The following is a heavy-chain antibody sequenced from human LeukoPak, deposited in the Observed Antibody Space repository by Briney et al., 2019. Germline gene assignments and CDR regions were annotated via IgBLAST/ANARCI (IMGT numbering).Heavy chain of an antibody. D-gene: IGHD6-6*01. J-gene: IGHJ6*03. Sequence: PSETLSLTCTVPGGSISSHYWSWIRQPPGKGLEWIGYIYYSGSTNYNPSLKSRVTISVDTSKNQFSLKLSSVTAADTAVYYCARGGYSSSSPSYYYYMDVWGKGTTVTVSS. V-gene: IGHV4-59*11. CDR3: ARGGYSSSSPSYYYYMDV. CDR2: IYYSGST. CDR1: GGSISSHY.